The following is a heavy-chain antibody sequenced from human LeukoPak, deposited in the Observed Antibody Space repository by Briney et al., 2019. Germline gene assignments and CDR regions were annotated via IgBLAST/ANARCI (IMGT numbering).Heavy chain of an antibody. J-gene: IGHJ3*02. D-gene: IGHD6-19*01. Sequence: GGSLRLSCAASGFTFSSYWMSWVRQAPGKGLEWVSGINWNGGSTGYADSVKGRFTISRDNAKNSLYLQMNSLRAEDTAFYCARDIVLIAVAVRGSFDIWGQGTMVTVSS. CDR3: ARDIVLIAVAVRGSFDI. CDR2: INWNGGST. V-gene: IGHV3-20*04. CDR1: GFTFSSYW.